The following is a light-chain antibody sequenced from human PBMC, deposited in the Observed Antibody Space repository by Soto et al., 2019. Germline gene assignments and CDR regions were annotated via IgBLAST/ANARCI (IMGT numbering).Light chain of an antibody. V-gene: IGLV2-8*01. CDR3: SSYAASNNLGV. J-gene: IGLJ2*01. Sequence: QSALTQLPSASGSPGQSVTISCIGTSSDVGGYNYVSWYQQHPVKAPKLMIYEVSKRPSGVPDRFSGSKSGNTASLTVSGLQAEDEADYYCSSYAASNNLGVFGGGTKLTVL. CDR1: SSDVGGYNY. CDR2: EVS.